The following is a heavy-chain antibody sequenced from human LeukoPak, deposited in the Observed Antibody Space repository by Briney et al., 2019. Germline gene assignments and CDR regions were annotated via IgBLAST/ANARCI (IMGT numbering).Heavy chain of an antibody. CDR2: IYTNETT. CDR3: ARNRGSHRYYYGMDV. CDR1: GGSISSYH. V-gene: IGHV4-4*07. J-gene: IGHJ6*02. D-gene: IGHD1-26*01. Sequence: SETLSLTCTVSGGSISSYHWSWIRQAAGKGLEWIGRIYTNETTNSNPSLKSRVTMSIDTSKNQFSLRLGSVTAADTAVYFCARNRGSHRYYYGMDVWGQGTTVTVSS.